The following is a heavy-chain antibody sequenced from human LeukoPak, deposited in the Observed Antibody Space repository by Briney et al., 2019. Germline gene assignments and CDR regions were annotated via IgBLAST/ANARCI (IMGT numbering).Heavy chain of an antibody. CDR3: ARGKAEYYYDSSGYYYDFDY. J-gene: IGHJ4*02. CDR1: GYTFTSYD. Sequence: ASVKVSCMASGYTFTSYDINWVRQATGQGLEWMGWMNPNSGNTGYAQKFQGRVTITTDESTSTAYMELSSLRSEDTAVYYCARGKAEYYYDSSGYYYDFDYWGQGTLVTVSS. V-gene: IGHV1-8*01. CDR2: MNPNSGNT. D-gene: IGHD3-22*01.